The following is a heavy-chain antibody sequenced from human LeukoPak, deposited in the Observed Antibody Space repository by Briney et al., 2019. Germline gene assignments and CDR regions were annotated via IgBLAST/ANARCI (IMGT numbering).Heavy chain of an antibody. CDR3: AKAGRVLGVMTGSLDY. D-gene: IGHD2-21*02. J-gene: IGHJ4*02. V-gene: IGHV3-48*03. Sequence: GGSLRLSCAASGFTFSSYEMHWVRQAPGEGLEWVSYISSSGSTIYYADSVKGRFTISRDNAKNSLYLKMNSLRAEDTALYYCAKAGRVLGVMTGSLDYWGQGTLVTVSS. CDR2: ISSSGSTI. CDR1: GFTFSSYE.